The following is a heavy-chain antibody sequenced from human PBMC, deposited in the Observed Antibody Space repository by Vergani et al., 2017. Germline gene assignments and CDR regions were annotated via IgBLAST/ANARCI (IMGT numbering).Heavy chain of an antibody. D-gene: IGHD4-17*01. CDR1: GFTFSDYY. J-gene: IGHJ6*02. V-gene: IGHV3-11*04. CDR3: ARVPAYEGDYGDYGEGYYGMDV. CDR2: ISSSGSTI. Sequence: QVQLVESGGGLVKPGGSLRLSCAASGFTFSDYYMSWIRQAPGKGLEWVSYISSSGSTIYYADSVKGRFTISRDNAKNSLYLQMNSLRAEDTAVYYCARVPAYEGDYGDYGEGYYGMDVWGQGTTVTVSS.